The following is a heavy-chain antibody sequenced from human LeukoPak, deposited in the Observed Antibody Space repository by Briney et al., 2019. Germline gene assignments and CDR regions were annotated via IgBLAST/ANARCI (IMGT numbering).Heavy chain of an antibody. V-gene: IGHV4-4*07. D-gene: IGHD6-13*01. CDR3: ARADVAAAHRYDP. Sequence: SSETLSLTCTVSGGSISSYYWSWIRQPAGKGLEWIGRIYTSGSTNYNPSLKNRVTISVDRSKNQFSLKVTSVTAADTAVYYCARADVAAAHRYDPWGQGTLVTVSS. CDR2: IYTSGST. CDR1: GGSISSYY. J-gene: IGHJ5*02.